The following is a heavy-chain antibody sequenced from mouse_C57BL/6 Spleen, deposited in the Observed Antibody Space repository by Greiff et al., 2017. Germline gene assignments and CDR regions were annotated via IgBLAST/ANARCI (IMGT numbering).Heavy chain of an antibody. CDR1: GYTFTSYT. Sequence: QVQLQQSGAELARPGASVKMSCKASGYTFTSYTMHWVKQRPGQGLEWIGYINPSSGYTKYNQKFKDKATLTADKSSSTAYMQLSSLTSEDSAVYYYARGDYSNQFGYWGQGTTLTVSS. D-gene: IGHD2-5*01. CDR2: INPSSGYT. V-gene: IGHV1-4*01. J-gene: IGHJ2*01. CDR3: ARGDYSNQFGY.